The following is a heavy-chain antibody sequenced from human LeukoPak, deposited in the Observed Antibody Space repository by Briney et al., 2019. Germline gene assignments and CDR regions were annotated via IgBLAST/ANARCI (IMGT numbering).Heavy chain of an antibody. CDR1: GGTFSSYA. CDR3: ARVGYSGYDYRSHYYDSSGYGAFDI. D-gene: IGHD3-22*01. V-gene: IGHV1-69*13. Sequence: SVKVSCKASGGTFSSYAISWVRQAPGQGLEWMGGIIPIFGSANYAQKFQGRVTITADESTSTAYMELSSLRSEDTAVYYCARVGYSGYDYRSHYYDSSGYGAFDIWGQGTMVTVSS. J-gene: IGHJ3*02. CDR2: IIPIFGSA.